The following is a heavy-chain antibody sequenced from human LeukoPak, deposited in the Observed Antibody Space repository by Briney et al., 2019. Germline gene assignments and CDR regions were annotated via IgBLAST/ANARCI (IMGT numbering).Heavy chain of an antibody. CDR1: GGSISSGDYY. CDR2: MYYSGST. J-gene: IGHJ5*02. CDR3: ARPYYYDSRIDP. Sequence: SETLSLTCTVSGGSISSGDYYWSWIRQPPGKGLEWIAYMYYSGSTYYNPSLKSRVTMSADTSKNQLSLQLSSVTAADTAVYYCARPYYYDSRIDPWGQGILVTVSS. V-gene: IGHV4-30-4*01. D-gene: IGHD3-22*01.